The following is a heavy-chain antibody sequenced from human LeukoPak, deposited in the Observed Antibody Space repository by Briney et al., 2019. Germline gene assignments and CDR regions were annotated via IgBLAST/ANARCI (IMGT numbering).Heavy chain of an antibody. Sequence: GGSLRLSCAASGFTFSSYGMHWVRQAPGKGLEWVAVIWCDGSNKYYADSVKGRFTISRDNSKNTLYLQMNSLRAEDTAVYYCARPTYYYDSSGYYGLIYWGQGTLVTVSS. CDR3: ARPTYYYDSSGYYGLIY. D-gene: IGHD3-22*01. CDR1: GFTFSSYG. CDR2: IWCDGSNK. V-gene: IGHV3-33*01. J-gene: IGHJ4*02.